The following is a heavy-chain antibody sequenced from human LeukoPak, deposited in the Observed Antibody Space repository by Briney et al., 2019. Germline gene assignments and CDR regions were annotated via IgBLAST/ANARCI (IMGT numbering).Heavy chain of an antibody. J-gene: IGHJ6*02. CDR3: ARYESSSWNNYYYYGMDV. CDR2: IYHSGST. Sequence: SETLSLTCTVSGYSISSVYYWGWIRQPPGKGLEWIGTIYHSGSTYYNPSLNSRVTISVDTSKNQFSLKLSSVTAADTAVYYCARYESSSWNNYYYYGMDVWGQGTTVTVSS. V-gene: IGHV4-38-2*02. D-gene: IGHD6-13*01. CDR1: GYSISSVYY.